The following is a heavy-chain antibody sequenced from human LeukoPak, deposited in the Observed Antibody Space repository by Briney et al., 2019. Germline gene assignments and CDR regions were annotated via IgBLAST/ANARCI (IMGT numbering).Heavy chain of an antibody. D-gene: IGHD3-9*01. J-gene: IGHJ4*02. CDR2: IYSGGST. V-gene: IGHV3-66*01. CDR1: GFTVSSNY. Sequence: PGGSLRFSCAASGFTVSSNYLSWVRQAPGKGLEWVSTIYSGGSTYYADSVTGRFTISRDNSKNTLYLQMNSLRAEDTAVYYCARDGAVLTGYYDYWGQGTLVTVSS. CDR3: ARDGAVLTGYYDY.